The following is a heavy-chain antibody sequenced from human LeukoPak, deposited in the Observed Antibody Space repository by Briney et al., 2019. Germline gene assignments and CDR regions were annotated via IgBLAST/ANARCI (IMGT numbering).Heavy chain of an antibody. D-gene: IGHD2-2*01. CDR2: FDPEDGET. V-gene: IGHV1-24*01. CDR1: GYTLTELS. Sequence: GASVKVSCKVSGYTLTELSMHWVRQAPGNGLEWMGGFDPEDGETIYAQKFQGRVTMTEDTSTDTAYMELSSLRSEDTAVYYCATGMGSSTSSQRPFSPQRGGYYFDYWGQGTLVTVSS. J-gene: IGHJ4*02. CDR3: ATGMGSSTSSQRPFSPQRGGYYFDY.